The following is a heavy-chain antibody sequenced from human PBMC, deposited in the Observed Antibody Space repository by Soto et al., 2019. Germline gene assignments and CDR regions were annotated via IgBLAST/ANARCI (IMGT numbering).Heavy chain of an antibody. D-gene: IGHD5-18*01. V-gene: IGHV3-33*01. CDR3: ARDFRANTPYYYGMDV. CDR1: GLTFSSYG. Sequence: PGGSLRLSCAASGLTFSSYGMHWVRQAPGKGLEWVAVIWYDGSNKYYADSVKGRFTISRDNSKNTLYLQMNSLRAEDTAVYYCARDFRANTPYYYGMDVWGQGTTVTVS. J-gene: IGHJ6*02. CDR2: IWYDGSNK.